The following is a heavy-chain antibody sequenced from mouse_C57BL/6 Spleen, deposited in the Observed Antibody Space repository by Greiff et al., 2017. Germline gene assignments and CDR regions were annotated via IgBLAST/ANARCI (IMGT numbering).Heavy chain of an antibody. Sequence: VQLQESGPGLVQPSQSLSITCTVSGFSLTSYGVHWVRQSPGKGLEWLGVIWSGGSTDYNAAFISRLSISKDNSKSQVFFKMNSLQADDTAIYYCARKRDDYDVGYFDVWGTGTTVTVSS. CDR2: IWSGGST. CDR3: ARKRDDYDVGYFDV. D-gene: IGHD2-4*01. V-gene: IGHV2-2*01. CDR1: GFSLTSYG. J-gene: IGHJ1*03.